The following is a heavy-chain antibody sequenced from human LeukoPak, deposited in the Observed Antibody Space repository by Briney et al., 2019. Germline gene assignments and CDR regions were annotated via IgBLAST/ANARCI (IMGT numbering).Heavy chain of an antibody. CDR3: ARTYGDSPHYYYYMDV. V-gene: IGHV1-8*03. CDR1: GYTFTSYG. J-gene: IGHJ6*03. CDR2: MNPNSGNT. D-gene: IGHD4-17*01. Sequence: ASVKVSCKASGYTFTSYGINWVRQATGQGLEWMGWMNPNSGNTGYAQKFQGRVTITRNTSISTAYMELSSLRSEDTAVYYCARTYGDSPHYYYYMDVWGKGTTVTVSS.